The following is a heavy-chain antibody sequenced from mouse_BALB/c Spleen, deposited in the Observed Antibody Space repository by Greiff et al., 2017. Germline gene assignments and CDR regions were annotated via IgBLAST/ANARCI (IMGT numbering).Heavy chain of an antibody. CDR3: TTYGSSYVWAMDY. Sequence: VQLQQSGTVLARPGASVKMSCKASGYSFTSYWMHWVKQRPGQGLEWIGAIYPGNSDTSYNQKFKGKAKLTAVTSASTAYMELSSLTNEDSAVYYCTTYGSSYVWAMDYWGQGTSVTVSS. J-gene: IGHJ4*01. CDR1: GYSFTSYW. CDR2: IYPGNSDT. D-gene: IGHD1-1*01. V-gene: IGHV1-5*01.